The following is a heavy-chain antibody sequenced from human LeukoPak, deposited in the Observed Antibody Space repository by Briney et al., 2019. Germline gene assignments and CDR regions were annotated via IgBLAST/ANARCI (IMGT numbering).Heavy chain of an antibody. CDR1: GXTFNNYA. Sequence: GGSLRLSCAASGXTFNNYAMIWVRQAPGKGLEWVSLVSGDGGHTYYGDAVKGRLALSRDSSKNILYLQMSSLRAEDTAVYYCAKGPSSGPLYYFDYWGQGALVTVSS. J-gene: IGHJ4*02. CDR3: AKGPSSGPLYYFDY. V-gene: IGHV3-23*01. CDR2: VSGDGGHT. D-gene: IGHD5-12*01.